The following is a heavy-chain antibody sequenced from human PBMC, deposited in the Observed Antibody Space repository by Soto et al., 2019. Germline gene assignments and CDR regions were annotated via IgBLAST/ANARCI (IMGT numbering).Heavy chain of an antibody. J-gene: IGHJ6*02. V-gene: IGHV1-58*01. Sequence: SVKVSCKASGFTFTSSAVQWVRQARGQRLEWIGWIVVGSGNTNYSQKFQERVTITRDMSTSTAYMELSSLRSEDTAVYYCAAGQGVGATPSYYYYGMDVWGQGTTVTVSS. D-gene: IGHD1-26*01. CDR2: IVVGSGNT. CDR1: GFTFTSSA. CDR3: AAGQGVGATPSYYYYGMDV.